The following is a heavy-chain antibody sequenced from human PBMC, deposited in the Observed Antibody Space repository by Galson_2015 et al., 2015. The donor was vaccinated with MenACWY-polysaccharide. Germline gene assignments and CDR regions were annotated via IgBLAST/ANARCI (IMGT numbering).Heavy chain of an antibody. D-gene: IGHD2-15*01. J-gene: IGHJ3*02. CDR3: ARIQNNCSGDRCYHDAFDI. CDR1: GSSISSSHW. V-gene: IGHV4-28*01. Sequence: LSLTCAVSGSSISSSHWWGWIRQPPGKGLEWIGYIYYSGTTYYNPSLKSRVTMSLDTSWNQFSLKLTSVTAVDTAVYYCARIQNNCSGDRCYHDAFDIWGQGTLVTVSS. CDR2: IYYSGTT.